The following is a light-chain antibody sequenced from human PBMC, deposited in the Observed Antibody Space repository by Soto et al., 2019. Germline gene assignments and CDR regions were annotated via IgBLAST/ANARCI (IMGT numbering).Light chain of an antibody. CDR2: RTS. J-gene: IGKJ1*01. CDR3: MQGTHWPPT. Sequence: DVVMTQSPLSLPVTLGQPASISCRSSHSLVYSDGIAYLSWFQQRPVQSPRRLIYRTSIRDSGVPDRCSGSGSGADFSLKINRVEAEDVGNYYCMQGTHWPPTFGRGTKVEIK. CDR1: HSLVYSDGIAY. V-gene: IGKV2-30*01.